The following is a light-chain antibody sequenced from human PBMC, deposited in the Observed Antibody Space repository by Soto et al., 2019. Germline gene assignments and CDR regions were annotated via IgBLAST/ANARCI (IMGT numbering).Light chain of an antibody. J-gene: IGKJ1*01. CDR3: QQYGAYPWT. CDR1: QGISGW. CDR2: KAS. V-gene: IGKV1-5*03. Sequence: DIQMTQSPSTLSASVGDRVTITCRASQGISGWLAWHQQKPGKATKFLIYKASSLDSGVPSRFSGSGSGTEFTLTISSLQPDDFATYYVQQYGAYPWTFGQGTKVEIK.